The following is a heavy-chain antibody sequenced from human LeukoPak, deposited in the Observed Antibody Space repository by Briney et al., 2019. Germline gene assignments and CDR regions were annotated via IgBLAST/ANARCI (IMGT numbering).Heavy chain of an antibody. CDR3: ARVGGSRWYQLDY. D-gene: IGHD6-13*01. J-gene: IGHJ4*02. CDR2: IKQDGSEK. Sequence: GGSLRLSCAASGFTFSSYWMSWVRQAPGKGLEWVANIKQDGSEKHYVDSVKGRFTTSRDNAKNSLYLQMDSLRAEDTAVYYCARVGGSRWYQLDYWGQGTLVTVSS. CDR1: GFTFSSYW. V-gene: IGHV3-7*01.